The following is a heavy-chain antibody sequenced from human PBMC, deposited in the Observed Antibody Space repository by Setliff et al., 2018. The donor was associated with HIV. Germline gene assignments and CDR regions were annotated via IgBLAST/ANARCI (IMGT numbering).Heavy chain of an antibody. V-gene: IGHV1-69*02. J-gene: IGHJ3*02. CDR3: ARSIPRYCSSTSCYANRGYAFDI. CDR1: RSTFNSHT. D-gene: IGHD2-2*01. CDR2: IIPILGVA. Sequence: GASVKVSCKASRSTFNSHTINWVRQAPGQGLDWMGRIIPILGVANYAQRFQGKVTITADKSTSTAYMELTSLRSEDTAVYYCARSIPRYCSSTSCYANRGYAFDIWGQGTMVTVSS.